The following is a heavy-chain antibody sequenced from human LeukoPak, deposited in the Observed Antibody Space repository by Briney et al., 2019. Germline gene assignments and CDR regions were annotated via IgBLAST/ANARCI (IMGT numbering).Heavy chain of an antibody. CDR3: ARDFFSPYSSSWYDLFDY. J-gene: IGHJ4*02. Sequence: SETLSLTCTVSGGSISSSSYYWGWIRQPPGKGLEWIGSIYYSGSTYYNPSLKSRVTISVDTSKNQFSLKLSSVTAADTAVYYCARDFFSPYSSSWYDLFDYWGQGTLVTVSS. CDR2: IYYSGST. CDR1: GGSISSSSYY. V-gene: IGHV4-39*07. D-gene: IGHD6-13*01.